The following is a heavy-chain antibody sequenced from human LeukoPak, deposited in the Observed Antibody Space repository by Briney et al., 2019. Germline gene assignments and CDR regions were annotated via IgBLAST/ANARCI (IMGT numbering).Heavy chain of an antibody. CDR1: GFNFSDHY. CDR2: ISSSDYSR. V-gene: IGHV3-11*01. Sequence: GGSLRLSCAASGFNFSDHYMSWLRQAPGKGLEWLAYISSSDYSRYYADSVKGRFTISRDNTKNSLFLQMNSLRDGDTAVYYCARGKRRFDPWGQGTLVTVSS. CDR3: ARGKRRFDP. J-gene: IGHJ5*02. D-gene: IGHD3-10*01.